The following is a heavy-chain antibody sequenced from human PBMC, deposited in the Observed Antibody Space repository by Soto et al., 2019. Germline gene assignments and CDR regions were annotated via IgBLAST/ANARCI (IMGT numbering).Heavy chain of an antibody. CDR2: MNPNSGNT. V-gene: IGHV1-8*01. D-gene: IGHD3-9*01. J-gene: IGHJ6*03. CDR3: ARVGTNDILTGYYTRDYYYYYYMDV. CDR1: GYTFTSYD. Sequence: GASVKVSCKASGYTFTSYDINWVRQATGQGLEWMGWMNPNSGNTGYAQKFQGRVTMTRNTSISTAYMELSSLRSEDTAVYYCARVGTNDILTGYYTRDYYYYYYMDVWGKGTTVTVSS.